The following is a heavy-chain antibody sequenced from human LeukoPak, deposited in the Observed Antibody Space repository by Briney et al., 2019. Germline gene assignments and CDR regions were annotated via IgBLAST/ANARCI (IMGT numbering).Heavy chain of an antibody. J-gene: IGHJ3*02. D-gene: IGHD4-17*01. CDR1: GFTFSSYE. CDR2: ISSSGSTI. CDR3: ARDGERDYGDSNGAFDI. Sequence: GGSLRLSCAASGFTFSSYEMNWVRQAPGKGLEWVSYISSSGSTIHYADSVKGRFTISRDNAKNSLYLQMNSLRAEDTAVYYCARDGERDYGDSNGAFDIWGQGTMVTVSS. V-gene: IGHV3-48*03.